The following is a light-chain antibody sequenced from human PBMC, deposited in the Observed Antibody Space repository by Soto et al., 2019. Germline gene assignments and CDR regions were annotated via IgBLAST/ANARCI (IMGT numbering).Light chain of an antibody. Sequence: DIQMTQSPSSLAASVGDRVTISCRASQGISNYLAWYQQKPGKVPKLLIYAASTLQSGVSSRFTGSGSGTDFTLTISSLQPEDVATYYCQQYNWPPFTFGPGTKVDIK. V-gene: IGKV1-27*01. J-gene: IGKJ3*01. CDR3: QQYNWPPFT. CDR2: AAS. CDR1: QGISNY.